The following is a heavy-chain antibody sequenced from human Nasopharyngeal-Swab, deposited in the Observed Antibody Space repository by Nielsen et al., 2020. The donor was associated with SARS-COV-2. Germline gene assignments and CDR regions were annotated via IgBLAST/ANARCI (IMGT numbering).Heavy chain of an antibody. CDR3: ARARGAYGGYYYYYSTDV. Sequence: QTHALTRAISGDSVSSSSAAWNWIRQTPARGLEWLGRTYYRSKWYNDYAVSVKSRITINPDTSKNQFSLHLNSVTPEDTAVYYCARARGAYGGYYYYYSTDVWGKGTTVTVSS. CDR2: TYYRSKWYN. CDR1: GDSVSSSSAA. D-gene: IGHD4-23*01. J-gene: IGHJ6*03. V-gene: IGHV6-1*01.